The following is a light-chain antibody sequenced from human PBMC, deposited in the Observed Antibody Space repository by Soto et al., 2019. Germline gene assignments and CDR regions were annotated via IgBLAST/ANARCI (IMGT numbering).Light chain of an antibody. Sequence: EILFTQSPGTLSLSPGERATLSRRASQSVSSSYLAWYQQKPGQAPRLLIYGASSRATGIPDRFSGSGSGTDFTLTISRLEPEDFAVYYCQQYGSSPTFGQGTRLEIK. CDR3: QQYGSSPT. J-gene: IGKJ5*01. V-gene: IGKV3-20*01. CDR1: QSVSSSY. CDR2: GAS.